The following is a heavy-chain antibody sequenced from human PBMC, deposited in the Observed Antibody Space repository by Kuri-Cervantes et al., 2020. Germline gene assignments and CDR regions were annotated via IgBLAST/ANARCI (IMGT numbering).Heavy chain of an antibody. D-gene: IGHD4-17*01. J-gene: IGHJ6*03. Sequence: ASVKVSCKASGYTFTTYGITWMRQVTGQGLEWMGWISAYNGDTNYAQKLQGRVTMTTDTSTSTAYMELSSLRSEDTAVYYCARGLYGDYYYYYYMDVWGKGTTVTVSS. CDR1: GYTFTTYG. V-gene: IGHV1-18*01. CDR3: ARGLYGDYYYYYYMDV. CDR2: ISAYNGDT.